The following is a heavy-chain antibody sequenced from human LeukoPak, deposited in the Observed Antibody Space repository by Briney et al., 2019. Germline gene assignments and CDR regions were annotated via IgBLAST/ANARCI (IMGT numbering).Heavy chain of an antibody. J-gene: IGHJ5*02. D-gene: IGHD3-16*01. CDR2: IKAKTEGGTT. Sequence: PGGSLRLSCGASGFTFSDAWMSWVRQAPGKGLEWVGRIKAKTEGGTTDYAAPVESRFTSSRDDSTNKLFLQMNSLKIEDTAVYYCTTGIRSKGDFTRFDLWGAGTLVTVSS. CDR3: TTGIRSKGDFTRFDL. CDR1: GFTFSDAW. V-gene: IGHV3-15*01.